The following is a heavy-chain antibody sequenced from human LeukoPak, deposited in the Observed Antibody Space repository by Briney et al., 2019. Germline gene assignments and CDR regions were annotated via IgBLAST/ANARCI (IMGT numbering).Heavy chain of an antibody. V-gene: IGHV3-21*01. CDR1: GFTFSSYW. Sequence: GGSLRLSCAASGFTFSSYWMNWVRQAPGKGLEWVSSISSSSSYIYYADSVKGRFTISRDNAKNSLYLQMNSLRAEDTAVYYCARFYSSGSKYYFDYWGQGTLVTVSS. D-gene: IGHD6-19*01. CDR3: ARFYSSGSKYYFDY. J-gene: IGHJ4*02. CDR2: ISSSSSYI.